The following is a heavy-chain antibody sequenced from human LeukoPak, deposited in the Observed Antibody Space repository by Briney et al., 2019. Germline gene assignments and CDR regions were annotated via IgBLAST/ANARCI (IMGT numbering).Heavy chain of an antibody. Sequence: SETLSLTCTVSGGSISSYYWSWIRQPPGKGLEWIGYIYYSGSTNYNPSLKSRVTISVDTSKNQFSLKLSSVTAADTAVYYCARESRDRGYSCGAFDYWGQGTLVTVSS. J-gene: IGHJ4*02. D-gene: IGHD5-18*01. CDR2: IYYSGST. CDR3: ARESRDRGYSCGAFDY. CDR1: GGSISSYY. V-gene: IGHV4-59*01.